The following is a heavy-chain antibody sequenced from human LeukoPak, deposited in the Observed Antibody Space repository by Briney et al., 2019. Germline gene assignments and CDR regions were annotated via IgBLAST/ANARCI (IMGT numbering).Heavy chain of an antibody. D-gene: IGHD3-9*01. V-gene: IGHV3-13*01. CDR1: GFTFSTYD. J-gene: IGHJ4*02. CDR3: VRESNDFLTGYYDY. Sequence: GGSLRLSCAASGFTFSTYDFHWVRQATGKGLEWVSAIGTVGDTHYPGSVKGRFTISRENAKNSVFLQMDSLRAGDTAVYYCVRESNDFLTGYYDYWGQGILDTVSS. CDR2: IGTVGDT.